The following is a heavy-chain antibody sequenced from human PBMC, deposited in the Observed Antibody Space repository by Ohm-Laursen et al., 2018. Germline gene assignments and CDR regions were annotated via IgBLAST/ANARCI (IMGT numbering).Heavy chain of an antibody. V-gene: IGHV3-30*18. D-gene: IGHD3-16*02. Sequence: SLRLSCTASGFTFSSYGMHWVRQAPGKGLEWVAVISYDGSNKYYADSVKGRFTISRDNSKNTLYLQMNSLRAEDTAVYYCAKEHYDYVWGSYRPPSYYYYGMDVWGQGTTVTVSS. CDR2: ISYDGSNK. CDR3: AKEHYDYVWGSYRPPSYYYYGMDV. J-gene: IGHJ6*02. CDR1: GFTFSSYG.